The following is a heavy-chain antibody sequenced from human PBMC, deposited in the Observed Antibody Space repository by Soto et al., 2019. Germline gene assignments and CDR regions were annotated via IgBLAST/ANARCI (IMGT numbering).Heavy chain of an antibody. Sequence: GESLKISCKGSGYSFIGYWIGWVRQMPGKGLEWMGIIYPDDSDARYSPSFQGQVTISADKSINTAYLQWSSLKASDTAMYYCARQRATAVAETYYFYTMDVWGPGTAVTVSS. CDR3: ARQRATAVAETYYFYTMDV. J-gene: IGHJ6*02. CDR2: IYPDDSDA. CDR1: GYSFIGYW. D-gene: IGHD6-19*01. V-gene: IGHV5-51*01.